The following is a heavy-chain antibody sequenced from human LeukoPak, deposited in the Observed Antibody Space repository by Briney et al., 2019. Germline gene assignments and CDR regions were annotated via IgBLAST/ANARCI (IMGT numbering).Heavy chain of an antibody. D-gene: IGHD5-24*01. CDR3: ARALRMATIPGVNMNYFDY. J-gene: IGHJ4*02. V-gene: IGHV1-46*01. Sequence: ASVMVSCKASGYTFTSYYTHWVRQAPGQGLEWMGIINPIGGSTIYAQKFQGRVTMTRDTSTSTVYMELSSLRSEDTAVYYCARALRMATIPGVNMNYFDYWGQGTLVTVSS. CDR1: GYTFTSYY. CDR2: INPIGGST.